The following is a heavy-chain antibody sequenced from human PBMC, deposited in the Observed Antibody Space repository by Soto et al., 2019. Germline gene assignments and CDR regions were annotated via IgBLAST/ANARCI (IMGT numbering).Heavy chain of an antibody. D-gene: IGHD2-15*01. Sequence: GGSLRLSCAASGFTFSSYGMHWVRQAPGKGLEWVAVISYDGSNKYYADSVKGRFTISRDNSKNTLYLQMNSLRAEDTAVYYCAKEYSDYYYYYMDVWGKGTTVTVSS. CDR2: ISYDGSNK. J-gene: IGHJ6*03. V-gene: IGHV3-30*18. CDR1: GFTFSSYG. CDR3: AKEYSDYYYYYMDV.